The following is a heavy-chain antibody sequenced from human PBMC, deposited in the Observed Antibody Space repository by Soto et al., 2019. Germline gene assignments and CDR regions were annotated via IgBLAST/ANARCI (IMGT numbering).Heavy chain of an antibody. V-gene: IGHV4-34*01. CDR3: ARGITIVRGVYAIDY. CDR2: INHGGST. D-gene: IGHD3-10*01. CDR1: GGSFSGYY. J-gene: IGHJ4*02. Sequence: QVQLQQWGAGLLKPSETLSLTCAVYGGSFSGYYWSWIRQPPGKGLEWMGEINHGGSTNYNPSLNTHVTISVDPSKPQFPLSQSSVTAGDTGVYCGARGITIVRGVYAIDYWGQGTLVTVSS.